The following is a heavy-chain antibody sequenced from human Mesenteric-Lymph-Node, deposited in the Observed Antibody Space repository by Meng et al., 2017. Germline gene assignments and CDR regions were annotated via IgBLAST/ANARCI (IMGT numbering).Heavy chain of an antibody. J-gene: IGHJ3*02. CDR3: ARVMITFGGVIVKDAFDI. CDR2: INPSGGST. V-gene: IGHV1-46*01. CDR1: GYTFTSYY. D-gene: IGHD3-16*02. Sequence: ASVKVSCKASGYTFTSYYMHWVRQAPGQGLEWMGIINPSGGSTSYAQKFQGRVTMTRDTSTSTVYMELSSLRSEDTAVYYCARVMITFGGVIVKDAFDIWGQGTMVTVSS.